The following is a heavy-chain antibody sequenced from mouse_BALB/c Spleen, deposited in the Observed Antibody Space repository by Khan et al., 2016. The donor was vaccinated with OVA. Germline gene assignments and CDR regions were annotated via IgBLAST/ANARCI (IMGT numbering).Heavy chain of an antibody. CDR3: ARKDYYDYDPFPY. Sequence: EVQLVESGPGLVKPSQSLSLTCTVTGYSITSEYTWNWIRQFPGNKLEWMSFISYSGNTRYNPSLKSRISITRDTSKNQFFLQLNSVTSEDTATYYCARKDYYDYDPFPYWGQGTLVTVSA. CDR1: GYSITSEYT. D-gene: IGHD2-4*01. J-gene: IGHJ3*01. V-gene: IGHV3-2*02. CDR2: ISYSGNT.